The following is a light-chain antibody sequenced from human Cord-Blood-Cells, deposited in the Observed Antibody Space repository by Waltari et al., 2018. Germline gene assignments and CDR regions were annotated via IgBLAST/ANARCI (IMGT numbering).Light chain of an antibody. CDR2: CAS. CDR1: QSVLYSSNNNNY. J-gene: IGKJ2*01. V-gene: IGKV4-1*01. CDR3: QQNYSTPPEYT. Sequence: DIVMIQPPDSLALFLGERATINYKFSQSVLYSSNNNNYLAWYQQQPGQPPKLLINCASTRESGVPNRFSGSGSGTDITLTISSLQPEDLASYYYQQNYSTPPEYTLGQGTKLEIK.